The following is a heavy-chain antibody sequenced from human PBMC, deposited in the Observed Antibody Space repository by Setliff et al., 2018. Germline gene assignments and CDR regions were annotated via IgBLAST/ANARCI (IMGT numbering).Heavy chain of an antibody. Sequence: SETLSLTCSVSGGSIISSTYNWGWIRQPPGKGLEWIGGIHYSGSTNYNPSLKSRLTISVDTAKTQFSLRLISVTAADTAVYYCARHLSSGSYYGGAYYYMDVWGKGTTVTVSS. D-gene: IGHD1-26*01. CDR3: ARHLSSGSYYGGAYYYMDV. V-gene: IGHV4-39*01. J-gene: IGHJ6*03. CDR2: IHYSGST. CDR1: GGSIISSTYN.